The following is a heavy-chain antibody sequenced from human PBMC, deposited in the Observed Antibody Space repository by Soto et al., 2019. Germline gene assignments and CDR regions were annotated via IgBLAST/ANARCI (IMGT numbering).Heavy chain of an antibody. CDR2: IWYDGSNK. J-gene: IGHJ6*02. D-gene: IGHD5-18*01. V-gene: IGHV3-33*01. CDR1: GFTFSSYG. Sequence: SLRLSCAASGFTFSSYGMHWVRQAPGKGLEWVAVIWYDGSNKYYADSVKGRFTISRDNSKNTLYLQMNSLRAEDTAVYYCARDHHTAMVQDVWGQGTTVTVPS. CDR3: ARDHHTAMVQDV.